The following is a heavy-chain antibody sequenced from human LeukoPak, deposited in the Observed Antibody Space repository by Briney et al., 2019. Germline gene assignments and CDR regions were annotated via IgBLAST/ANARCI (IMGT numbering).Heavy chain of an antibody. CDR3: ARLSDILTSQNPFDY. D-gene: IGHD3-9*01. Sequence: GASVKVSCKASVYSFTGYYMCWVRQAPGQGLEWMGWINTNTGGTNYAQKFQGRVTMTRDTSISTAYMELSRLRSDDTAVYYCARLSDILTSQNPFDYWGQGTLVTVSS. CDR1: VYSFTGYY. V-gene: IGHV1-2*02. CDR2: INTNTGGT. J-gene: IGHJ4*02.